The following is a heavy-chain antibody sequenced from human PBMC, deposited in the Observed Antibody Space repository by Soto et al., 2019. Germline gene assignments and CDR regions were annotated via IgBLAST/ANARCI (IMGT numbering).Heavy chain of an antibody. V-gene: IGHV2-5*02. CDR2: IYWDDDK. CDR1: GFSLSTSGVG. J-gene: IGHJ4*02. Sequence: QITLKESGPTLVKPTQTLTLTCTFSGFSLSTSGVGVGWIRQPPGKALEWLALIYWDDDKRYSPSLKSRLTSTKDTAKNQVVLTMTNMAPVDTATYYCARFPHLDSSSWYFDYWGQGTLVTVSS. D-gene: IGHD6-13*01. CDR3: ARFPHLDSSSWYFDY.